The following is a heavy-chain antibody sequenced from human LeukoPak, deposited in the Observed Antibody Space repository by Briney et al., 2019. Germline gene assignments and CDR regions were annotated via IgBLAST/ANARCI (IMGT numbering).Heavy chain of an antibody. Sequence: ASVKVSCKTSGYSFTSYYMHWVRQAPGQGLEWMGIIDPNDVGTRYAQRFQGRLSLTRDTSTTTAYMELSSLSSEDTAVYYCAREGSWSSLGGYGHWGQGTLVTVSS. J-gene: IGHJ4*02. CDR1: GYSFTSYY. CDR3: AREGSWSSLGGYGH. CDR2: IDPNDVGT. D-gene: IGHD6-13*01. V-gene: IGHV1-46*01.